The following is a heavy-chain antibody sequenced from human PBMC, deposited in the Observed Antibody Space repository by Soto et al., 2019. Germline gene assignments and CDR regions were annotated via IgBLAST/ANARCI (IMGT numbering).Heavy chain of an antibody. D-gene: IGHD6-6*01. CDR2: INHSGST. Sequence: SETLSLTCAVYGGSFSGYYWSWIRQPPGKGLEWIGEINHSGSTNYNPSLKSRVTISVDTSKNQFSLKLSSVTAADTAVYYCASDLPTASEYSSSFYYYYGMDVWGQGTTVTVSS. CDR3: ASDLPTASEYSSSFYYYYGMDV. J-gene: IGHJ6*02. CDR1: GGSFSGYY. V-gene: IGHV4-34*01.